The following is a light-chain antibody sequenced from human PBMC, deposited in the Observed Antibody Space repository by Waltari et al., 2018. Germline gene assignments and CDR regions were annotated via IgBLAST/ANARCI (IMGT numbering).Light chain of an antibody. CDR3: TSFTSSSTIV. J-gene: IGLJ2*01. CDR2: EVN. Sequence: QSALTQPASVSGSPGQSITISCPGSSSDVGGYNYVSWYQQHPGKAPKLMISEVNKRHSGVSNRFSGSKSENTVSLTISGLQAEDEAHYYCTSFTSSSTIVFGGGTKLTVL. CDR1: SSDVGGYNY. V-gene: IGLV2-14*01.